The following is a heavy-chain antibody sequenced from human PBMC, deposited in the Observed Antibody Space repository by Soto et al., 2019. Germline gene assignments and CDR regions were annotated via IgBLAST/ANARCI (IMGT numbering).Heavy chain of an antibody. D-gene: IGHD6-6*01. CDR2: IWYDGSNK. Sequence: GGSLRLSCAASGFTFSSYGMHWVRQAPGKGLEWVAVIWYDGSNKYYADSVKGRFTISRDNSKNTLYLQMNSLRAEDTAVYYCARDGVSEGYSRSLFVAYWGQRTLVTVSS. CDR1: GFTFSSYG. J-gene: IGHJ4*02. V-gene: IGHV3-33*01. CDR3: ARDGVSEGYSRSLFVAY.